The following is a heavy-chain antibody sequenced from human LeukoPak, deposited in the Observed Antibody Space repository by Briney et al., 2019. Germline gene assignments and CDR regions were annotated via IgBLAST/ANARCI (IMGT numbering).Heavy chain of an antibody. CDR1: GGSISSYY. CDR3: ARVSSSSWYTGAEYYFDY. CDR2: IYTSGST. J-gene: IGHJ4*02. Sequence: SETLSLTCTVSGGSISSYYWSWIRQPAGKGLEWIGRIYTSGSTNYNPSLKSRVTMSVDTSKNQFSLKLSSVTAADTAVYYCARVSSSSWYTGAEYYFDYWGQGTLVTVSS. V-gene: IGHV4-4*07. D-gene: IGHD6-13*01.